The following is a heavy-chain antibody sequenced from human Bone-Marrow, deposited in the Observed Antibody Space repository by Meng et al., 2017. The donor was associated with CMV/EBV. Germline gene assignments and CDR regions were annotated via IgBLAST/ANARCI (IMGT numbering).Heavy chain of an antibody. V-gene: IGHV3-30*02. CDR3: VRNAGG. Sequence: GESLKISCAASGFTFSSYGMHWVRQAPGKGLEWVAFIRYDGSNKYYADSVKGRFIISRDNSRNTLYLVMNSLRAEDTAIYYCVRNAGGWGQGTLVTVSS. CDR1: GFTFSSYG. D-gene: IGHD1-1*01. CDR2: IRYDGSNK. J-gene: IGHJ4*02.